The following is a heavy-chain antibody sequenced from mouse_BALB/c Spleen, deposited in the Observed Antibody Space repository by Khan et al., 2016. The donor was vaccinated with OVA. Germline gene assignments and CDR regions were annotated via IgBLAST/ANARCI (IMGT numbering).Heavy chain of an antibody. Sequence: EVKLVESGGGLVQPGGSRKLSCAASGFTFSSYGMHWVRQAPEKGLEWVAYISGDSNTIYYADTVKGRFTISRDNPKNTLFLQMTSLMSEDTARYYFATSYFYGYYFDYWGPGTTLTVSS. CDR1: GFTFSSYG. V-gene: IGHV5-17*02. D-gene: IGHD1-1*01. CDR2: ISGDSNTI. J-gene: IGHJ2*01. CDR3: ATSYFYGYYFDY.